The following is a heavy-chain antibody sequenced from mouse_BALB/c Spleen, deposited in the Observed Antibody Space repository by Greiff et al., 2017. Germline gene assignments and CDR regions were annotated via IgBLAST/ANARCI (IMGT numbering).Heavy chain of an antibody. CDR1: GYTFTSYY. Sequence: VQLQQSGPELVKPGASVRISCKASGYTFTSYYIHWVKQRPGQGLEWIGWIYPGNVNTKYNEKFKGKATLTADKSSSTAYMQLSSLTSEDSAVYFCARVGSSYPLYAMDYWGQGTSVTVSS. D-gene: IGHD1-1*01. J-gene: IGHJ4*01. CDR2: IYPGNVNT. V-gene: IGHV1S56*01. CDR3: ARVGSSYPLYAMDY.